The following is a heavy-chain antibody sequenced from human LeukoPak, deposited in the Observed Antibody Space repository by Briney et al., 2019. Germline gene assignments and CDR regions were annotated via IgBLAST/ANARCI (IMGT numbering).Heavy chain of an antibody. CDR3: ARATYDFWSGYYTGYYFDY. Sequence: GGSLRLSCAASGFTFSSYWMSWVRQAPGKGLEWVSVIYSGGSTYYADFVKGRFTISRDNSKNTLYLQMNSLRAEDTAVYYCARATYDFWSGYYTGYYFDYWGQGTLVTVSS. CDR1: GFTFSSYW. J-gene: IGHJ4*02. V-gene: IGHV3-66*01. CDR2: IYSGGST. D-gene: IGHD3-3*01.